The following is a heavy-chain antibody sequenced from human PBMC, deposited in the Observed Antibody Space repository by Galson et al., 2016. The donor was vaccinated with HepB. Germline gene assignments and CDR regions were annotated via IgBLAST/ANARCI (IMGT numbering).Heavy chain of an antibody. D-gene: IGHD6-19*01. V-gene: IGHV4-31*03. Sequence: TLSLTCTVSGGSISSGHYYWSWIRQHPGKGLEWIGYMYYSGSTYYNPSLKSRLSISIGTSKNQFSLNLTSGTAADTAVYYCARGGYSSGWLPPFDPWGQGTLVTVSS. CDR1: GGSISSGHYY. CDR3: ARGGYSSGWLPPFDP. CDR2: MYYSGST. J-gene: IGHJ5*02.